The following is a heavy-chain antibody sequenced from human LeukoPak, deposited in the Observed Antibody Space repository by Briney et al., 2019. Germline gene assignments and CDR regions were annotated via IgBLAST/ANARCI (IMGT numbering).Heavy chain of an antibody. CDR1: GGSISSGDYY. Sequence: PSETLSLTCTVSGGSISSGDYYWSWIRQPPGKGLEWIGYIYYSGSTYYNPSLKSRVTISVDTSKNQFSLKLSSVTAADTAVYYCARGPRIASTSCFPFDYWGQGTLVTVSS. J-gene: IGHJ4*02. CDR3: ARGPRIASTSCFPFDY. D-gene: IGHD2-2*01. V-gene: IGHV4-30-4*02. CDR2: IYYSGST.